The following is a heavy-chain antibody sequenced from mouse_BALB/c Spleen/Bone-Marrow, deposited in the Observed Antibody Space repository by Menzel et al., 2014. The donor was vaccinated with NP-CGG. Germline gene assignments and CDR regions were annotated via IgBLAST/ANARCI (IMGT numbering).Heavy chain of an antibody. CDR2: INPSNGRT. CDR3: ARRTTTVVATDY. D-gene: IGHD1-1*01. Sequence: LQESGAELVKPGASVKLSCKASGYTFTSYWMHWVKQRPEQGLEWIGEINPSNGRTNYNEKFKSKATLTVDKSSSTAYMQLSSLTSEDSAVYYCARRTTTVVATDYWGQGTTLTVSS. CDR1: GYTFTSYW. J-gene: IGHJ2*01. V-gene: IGHV1S81*02.